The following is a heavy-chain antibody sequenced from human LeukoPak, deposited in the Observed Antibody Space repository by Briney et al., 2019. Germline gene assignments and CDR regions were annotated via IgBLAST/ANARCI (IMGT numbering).Heavy chain of an antibody. V-gene: IGHV3-30*18. D-gene: IGHD3-10*01. J-gene: IGHJ4*02. CDR1: GFTFSSYG. CDR3: AKVASVTMVRGASDY. CDR2: ISYDGSNK. Sequence: PGGSLRLSCAASGFTFSSYGMHGVRQAPGKGLEWVAVISYDGSNKYYADSVKGRFTISRDNSKNTLYLQMNSLRAEDTAVYYCAKVASVTMVRGASDYWGQGTLVTVSS.